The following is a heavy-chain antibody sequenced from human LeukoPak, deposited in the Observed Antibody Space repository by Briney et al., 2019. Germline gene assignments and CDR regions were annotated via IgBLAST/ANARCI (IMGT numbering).Heavy chain of an antibody. CDR2: TNPNSDNT. J-gene: IGHJ4*02. Sequence: GASVKVSCTASGYTFTSYDINWVRHATGQGLEWMGWTNPNSDNTGYAQKVQGRVTMTRNTSISTAYMELSSLRSEDTAVYYCARNREPKMGDYWGQGALVTVSS. V-gene: IGHV1-8*02. D-gene: IGHD1-14*01. CDR3: ARNREPKMGDY. CDR1: GYTFTSYD.